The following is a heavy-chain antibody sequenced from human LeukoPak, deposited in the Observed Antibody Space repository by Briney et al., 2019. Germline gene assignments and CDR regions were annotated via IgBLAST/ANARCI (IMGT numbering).Heavy chain of an antibody. CDR1: RSTFSNSW. CDR3: ARDPDYGGD. V-gene: IGHV3-7*03. Sequence: GGSLRLSCKDSRSTFSNSWMNWVRQAPGKGLEWVANIKLDGSEKYYVDSVKGRFTISRDNAKNSLFLQMNSLRAEDTAVYYCARDPDYGGDWGQGTLVTVSS. CDR2: IKLDGSEK. D-gene: IGHD4-23*01. J-gene: IGHJ4*02.